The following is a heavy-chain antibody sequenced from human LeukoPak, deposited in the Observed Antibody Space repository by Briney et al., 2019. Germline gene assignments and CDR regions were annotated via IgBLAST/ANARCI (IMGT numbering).Heavy chain of an antibody. CDR2: IYTSGST. CDR3: ARGYCSSTSCYFYFDY. D-gene: IGHD2-2*01. J-gene: IGHJ4*02. CDR1: GGSISSYY. V-gene: IGHV4-4*07. Sequence: SETLSLTCTVSGGSISSYYWSWIRQPAGKGLEWIGRIYTSGSTNYNPSLKSRVTMSVDTSKNQFSLKLSSVAAADTAVYYCARGYCSSTSCYFYFDYWGQGTLVTVSS.